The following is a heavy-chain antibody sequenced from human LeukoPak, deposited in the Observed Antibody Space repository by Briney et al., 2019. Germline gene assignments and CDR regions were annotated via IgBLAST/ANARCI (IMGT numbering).Heavy chain of an antibody. V-gene: IGHV3-9*01. CDR2: ISWNSGSI. CDR1: GFTFDDYA. Sequence: QAGRSLRLSCAASGFTFDDYAMHWVRQARGKGLEWVSGISWNSGSIGYADSVKGRFTISRDNAKNSLYLQMNSLRAEDTALYYCAKDVADAARPSDAFDIWGQGTMVTVSS. CDR3: AKDVADAARPSDAFDI. D-gene: IGHD6-6*01. J-gene: IGHJ3*02.